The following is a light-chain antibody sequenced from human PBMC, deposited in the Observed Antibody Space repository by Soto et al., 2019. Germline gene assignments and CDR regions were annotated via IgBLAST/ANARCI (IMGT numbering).Light chain of an antibody. Sequence: QSALTQPASVSGSPGQSITISCTGTSSDVGSHNFVSWYQQRPGKAPKLMIFEVTKRPSGVSDRFSASKSGNTASLTISGVRAEDEADYYCCSYADTTTWVFGGGTELPVL. V-gene: IGLV2-23*02. CDR1: SSDVGSHNF. CDR2: EVT. J-gene: IGLJ3*02. CDR3: CSYADTTTWV.